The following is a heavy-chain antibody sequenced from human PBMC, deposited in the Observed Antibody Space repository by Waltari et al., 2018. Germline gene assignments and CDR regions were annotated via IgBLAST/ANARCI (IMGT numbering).Heavy chain of an antibody. CDR3: ARAYGGYLTS. V-gene: IGHV3-7*01. J-gene: IGHJ4*02. D-gene: IGHD5-12*01. CDR2: IDQEGGEK. Sequence: EVQLVESGGGLVQPGGSLRLSCAASGFTFSTSWMSWVRQAPGKGLEGVANIDQEGGEKVYVDSVKGRFTTSRDNARNSLFLQMNSLRAEDTAFYYCARAYGGYLTSWGQGTLVTVSS. CDR1: GFTFSTSW.